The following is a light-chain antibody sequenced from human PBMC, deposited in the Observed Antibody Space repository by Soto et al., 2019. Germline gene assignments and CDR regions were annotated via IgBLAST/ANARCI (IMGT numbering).Light chain of an antibody. CDR1: QSSSRW. J-gene: IGKJ2*01. V-gene: IGKV1-5*01. Sequence: DIQMTQSPSTLSASVGDRVTITCRASQSSSRWLAWYQQKPGKAPNLLIYDASSLESGVPSRFSGSGSGTEFTLTISSLQPDDFATYYCQQFNNYPYTFGQGTKLEIK. CDR3: QQFNNYPYT. CDR2: DAS.